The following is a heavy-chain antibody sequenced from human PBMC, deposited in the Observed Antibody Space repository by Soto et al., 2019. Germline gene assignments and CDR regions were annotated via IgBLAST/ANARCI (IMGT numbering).Heavy chain of an antibody. D-gene: IGHD2-15*01. CDR2: IYYSGST. CDR3: ARAGAATLSDF. Sequence: SETLCLTCTVSGGSISSYYWSWIRQPPGKGLEWIGYIYYSGSTNYNPSLKSRVTISVDTSKNQFSLKLSSVTAADTAVYYCARAGAATLSDFWGQGTLVTVSS. V-gene: IGHV4-59*01. CDR1: GGSISSYY. J-gene: IGHJ4*02.